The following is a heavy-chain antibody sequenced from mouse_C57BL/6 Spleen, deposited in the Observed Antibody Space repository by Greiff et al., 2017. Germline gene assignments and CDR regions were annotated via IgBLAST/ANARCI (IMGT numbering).Heavy chain of an antibody. Sequence: QVQLQQSGAALVRPGTSVQMSCTASGFTFTNYGIGWAKQRPGHGLEWIGHIYPGGGYTNYTEKFKGKDTLTADKSSSTAYMQFSSLTSEDSAIYYCARSGGSYYFVYWGQGTTLTVSS. CDR3: ARSGGSYYFVY. V-gene: IGHV1-63*01. J-gene: IGHJ2*01. D-gene: IGHD1-1*01. CDR2: IYPGGGYT. CDR1: GFTFTNYG.